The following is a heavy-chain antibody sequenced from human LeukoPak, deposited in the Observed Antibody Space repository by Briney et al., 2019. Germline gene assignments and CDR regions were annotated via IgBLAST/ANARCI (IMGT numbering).Heavy chain of an antibody. CDR2: INHSGST. CDR3: ARHVSSYYYDSSGYYGPFGCYYGMDV. CDR1: GGSFSGYY. D-gene: IGHD3-22*01. V-gene: IGHV4-34*01. J-gene: IGHJ6*02. Sequence: SETLSLTCAVYGGSFSGYYWSWIRQPPGKGLEWIGEINHSGSTNYNPSLKSRVTISVDTSKNQFSLKLSSVTAADTAVYYCARHVSSYYYDSSGYYGPFGCYYGMDVWGQGTTVTVSS.